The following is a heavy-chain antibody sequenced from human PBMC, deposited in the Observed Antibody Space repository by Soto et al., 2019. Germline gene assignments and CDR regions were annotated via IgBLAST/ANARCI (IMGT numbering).Heavy chain of an antibody. V-gene: IGHV1-2*04. CDR1: GDGVTVYE. CDR3: ARGARGTFSGIVGPKGLIDY. Sequence: ACGDGVTVYEISGGLKKTKQAHQWMGWINPNSGGTNYAQKFQGWVTMTRDTSISTAYMELSRLRSDDTAVYYCARGARGTFSGIVGPKGLIDYWGQGTLVTVS. CDR2: INPNSGGT. J-gene: IGHJ4*02. D-gene: IGHD1-26*01.